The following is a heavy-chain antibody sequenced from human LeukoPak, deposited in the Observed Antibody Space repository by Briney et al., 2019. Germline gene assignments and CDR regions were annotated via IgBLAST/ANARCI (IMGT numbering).Heavy chain of an antibody. CDR3: ARGSSSGWYIYAT. CDR2: ISYDGSNK. CDR1: GFTFSSYA. V-gene: IGHV3-30*04. J-gene: IGHJ5*02. Sequence: GGSLRLPCAASGFTFSSYAMHWVRQAPGKGLEWVAVISYDGSNKYYADSVKGRFTISRDNSKNTLYLQMNSLRAEDTAVYYCARGSSSGWYIYATWGQGTLVTVSS. D-gene: IGHD6-19*01.